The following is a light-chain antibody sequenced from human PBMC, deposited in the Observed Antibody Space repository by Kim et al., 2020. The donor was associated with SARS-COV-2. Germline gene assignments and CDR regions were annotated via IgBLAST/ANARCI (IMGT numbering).Light chain of an antibody. CDR1: QSVSSNY. CDR3: QQYRSAPFT. V-gene: IGKV3-20*01. Sequence: ENVLTQSPGTLSLSPGERATLSCRASQSVSSNYLAWYQQKAGQAPRLLFYGASTRATGIPDRFSGSGSGADFTLTISRLEPEDSAVYYCQQYRSAPFTFGQGTRLEIK. CDR2: GAS. J-gene: IGKJ5*01.